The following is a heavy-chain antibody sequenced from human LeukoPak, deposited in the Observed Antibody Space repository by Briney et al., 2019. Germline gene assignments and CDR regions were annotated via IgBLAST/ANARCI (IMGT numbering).Heavy chain of an antibody. CDR3: ARDLYSYGLYYFDY. CDR2: ISSSSSSI. V-gene: IGHV3-21*01. CDR1: GFTFSSYS. Sequence: GGSLRLSCAASGFTFSSYSMNWVRQAPGKGLEWVSSISSSSSSIYYADSVKGRFTISRDNAKNSLYLQMNSLRAEDTAVYYCARDLYSYGLYYFDYGGQGTLVTVSS. J-gene: IGHJ4*02. D-gene: IGHD5-18*01.